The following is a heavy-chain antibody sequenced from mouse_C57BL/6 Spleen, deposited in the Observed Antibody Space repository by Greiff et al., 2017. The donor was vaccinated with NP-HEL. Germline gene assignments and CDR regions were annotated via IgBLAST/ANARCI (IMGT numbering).Heavy chain of an antibody. V-gene: IGHV7-3*01. CDR1: GFTFTDYY. CDR2: IRNKANGYTT. J-gene: IGHJ3*01. CDR3: ARYIPYGSSYGAFAY. D-gene: IGHD1-1*01. Sequence: EVKLMESGGGLVQPGGSLSLSCAASGFTFTDYYMSWVRQPPGKALEWLGFIRNKANGYTTEYSASVKGRFTISRDNSQSILYLQMNALRAEDSATYDCARYIPYGSSYGAFAYWGQGTLVTVSA.